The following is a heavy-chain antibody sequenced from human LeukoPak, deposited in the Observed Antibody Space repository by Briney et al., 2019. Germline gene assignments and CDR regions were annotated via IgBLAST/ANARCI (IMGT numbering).Heavy chain of an antibody. CDR3: ARALYYDSSGYLLDAFDI. CDR1: GFTFSSYW. CDR2: INSDGSST. V-gene: IGHV3-74*01. J-gene: IGHJ3*02. D-gene: IGHD3-22*01. Sequence: GGSLRLSCAASGFTFSSYWMDWVRQAPGKGLVWVSRINSDGSSTSYADSVKGRFTISRDNAKNTLYLQMNSLRAEDTAVYYCARALYYDSSGYLLDAFDIWGQGTMVTVSS.